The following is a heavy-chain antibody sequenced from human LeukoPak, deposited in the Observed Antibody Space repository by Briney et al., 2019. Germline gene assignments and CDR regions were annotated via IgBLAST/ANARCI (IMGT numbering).Heavy chain of an antibody. CDR2: IYYSGSP. D-gene: IGHD1-26*01. V-gene: IGHV4-39*07. CDR1: GGSISSSSYY. J-gene: IGHJ6*02. Sequence: PSETLSLTCTVSGGSISSSSYYWGWIRQPPGKGLEWIGSIYYSGSPYYNPSLKSRVTISVDTSKNQFSLKLSSVTAADTAVYYCARDQWGLDYYYYGMDVWGQGTTVTVSS. CDR3: ARDQWGLDYYYYGMDV.